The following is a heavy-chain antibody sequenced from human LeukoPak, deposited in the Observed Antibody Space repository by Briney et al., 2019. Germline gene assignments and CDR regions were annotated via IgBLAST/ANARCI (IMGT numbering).Heavy chain of an antibody. CDR1: GGSISSYY. CDR3: ARALRFDWNDPPYSDY. D-gene: IGHD1-1*01. J-gene: IGHJ4*02. Sequence: SETLSLTCTVSGGSISSYYWSWIRQPPGKGLEWIGYIYYSGSTNYNPSLKSRVTISVDTSKNQFSLKLSSVTAADTAVYYCARALRFDWNDPPYSDYWGQGTLVTVSS. CDR2: IYYSGST. V-gene: IGHV4-59*01.